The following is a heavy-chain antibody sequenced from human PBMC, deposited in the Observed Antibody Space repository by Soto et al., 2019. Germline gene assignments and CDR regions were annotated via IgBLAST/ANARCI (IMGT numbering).Heavy chain of an antibody. CDR1: GDSVSSNSAA. Sequence: QSQTLSLPCAISGDSVSSNSAAWNWIRQSPSRGLEWLGRTYYRSKWYNDYAVSVKSRITINPDTSKNQFSLQLNSVTPEDTAVYYCARDRKLELRGYYYYYMDVWGKGTTVTVSS. CDR2: TYYRSKWYN. V-gene: IGHV6-1*01. CDR3: ARDRKLELRGYYYYYMDV. D-gene: IGHD1-7*01. J-gene: IGHJ6*03.